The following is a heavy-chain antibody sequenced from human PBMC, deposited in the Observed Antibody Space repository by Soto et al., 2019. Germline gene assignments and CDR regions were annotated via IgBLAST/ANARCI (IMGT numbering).Heavy chain of an antibody. CDR3: AHRGYGNYPRDNWFDP. J-gene: IGHJ5*02. CDR1: GFSLSTGGRG. D-gene: IGHD4-17*01. CDR2: IYWNDDK. V-gene: IGHV2-5*01. Sequence: SGPTLVNPTQTLTLTCSFSGFSLSTGGRGVGWIRQPPGKALEWLALIYWNDDKRYSPSLKNRLTITKDTSKNQVVLTLTNIDPVDTATYYCAHRGYGNYPRDNWFDPWRQGTLVTVSS.